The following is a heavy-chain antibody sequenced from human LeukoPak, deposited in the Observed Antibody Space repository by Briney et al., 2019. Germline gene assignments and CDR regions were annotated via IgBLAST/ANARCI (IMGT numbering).Heavy chain of an antibody. D-gene: IGHD4-23*01. J-gene: IGHJ4*02. CDR3: ARDYGGSSPFDY. CDR1: GFTFSNYE. V-gene: IGHV3-48*03. Sequence: GGSLRLSCAASGFTFSNYEMHWVRQASGKGLEWVSYISSSGSDIYYADSVKGRFTISRDNAKNSLYLHMNSLRAEDTAVYYCARDYGGSSPFDYWGQGTLVTVPS. CDR2: ISSSGSDI.